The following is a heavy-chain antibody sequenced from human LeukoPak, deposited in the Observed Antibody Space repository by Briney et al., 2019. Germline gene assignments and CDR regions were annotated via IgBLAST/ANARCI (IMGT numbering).Heavy chain of an antibody. CDR2: INPSDGST. V-gene: IGHV1-46*01. CDR3: TRPKDSGSHLFLFDY. J-gene: IGHJ4*02. Sequence: GASVKVSCKASGYTFTSYYMHWVRQAPGQGLEWMGIINPSDGSTNYAQKFQGRVTMTRDRSRSTVYLELSGLRSEDTAVYYCTRPKDSGSHLFLFDYWGQGTLVTVSS. D-gene: IGHD1-26*01. CDR1: GYTFTSYY.